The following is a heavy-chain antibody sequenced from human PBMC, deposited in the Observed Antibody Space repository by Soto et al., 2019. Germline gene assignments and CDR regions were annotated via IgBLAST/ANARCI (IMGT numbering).Heavy chain of an antibody. D-gene: IGHD2-2*01. J-gene: IGHJ6*02. V-gene: IGHV4-59*01. CDR3: ARYCSSTSCYGRKIYGMDV. CDR2: IYYSGST. Sequence: SETLSLTCTVSGGSISSYYWSWIRQPPGKGLEWIGYIYYSGSTNYNPSPKSRVTISVDTSKNQFSLKLSSVTAADTAVYYCARYCSSTSCYGRKIYGMDVWGQGTTVTVSS. CDR1: GGSISSYY.